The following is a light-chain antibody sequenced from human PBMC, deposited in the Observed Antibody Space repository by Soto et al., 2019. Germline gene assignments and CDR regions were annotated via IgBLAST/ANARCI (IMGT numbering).Light chain of an antibody. Sequence: EIVMTQSPATLSVSPGERATLSCRASQSVNSKLAWYQQKPGRAPRLLIYGASTRATGIPARFSGSGSGTEFTLTISSLQSEDFATYYCQKYNSAPFTFGPGTKVDIK. CDR1: QSVNSK. V-gene: IGKV3-15*01. CDR3: QKYNSAPFT. J-gene: IGKJ3*01. CDR2: GAS.